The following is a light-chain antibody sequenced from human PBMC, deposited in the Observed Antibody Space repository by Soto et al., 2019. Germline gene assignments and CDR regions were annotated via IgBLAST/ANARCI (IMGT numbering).Light chain of an antibody. Sequence: HSALTQPASVSGSPGQSITISCTGTSSDVGGYTFVSWYQQHPGKAPKFMIYDVSNRPSGVSNRFSGSKSGNTASLTISGLQAEDEADYYCSSYTTSNTRQIVFGTGTKVTVL. J-gene: IGLJ1*01. V-gene: IGLV2-14*01. CDR2: DVS. CDR1: SSDVGGYTF. CDR3: SSYTTSNTRQIV.